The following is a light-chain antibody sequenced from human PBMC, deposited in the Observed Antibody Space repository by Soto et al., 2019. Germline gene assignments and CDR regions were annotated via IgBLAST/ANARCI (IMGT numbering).Light chain of an antibody. V-gene: IGKV3-20*01. CDR2: GAS. Sequence: EIVLSQSPGTLSLSPGEGATLSCRASQSISSNFLAWYQQKRGQAPRLLIYGASSRATGIPDRFSGSGSGTDFTLTISRLEPEDFAVYYCQQYGVSPRTFGQGTKVDIK. CDR3: QQYGVSPRT. J-gene: IGKJ1*01. CDR1: QSISSNF.